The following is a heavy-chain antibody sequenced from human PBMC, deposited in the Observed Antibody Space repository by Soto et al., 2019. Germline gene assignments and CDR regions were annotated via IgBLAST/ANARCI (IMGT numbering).Heavy chain of an antibody. Sequence: SVKVSCKASGGTFSSYAISWVRQAPGQGLEWMGGIIPIFGTANYAQKFQGRVTITADESTSTAYMELSSLRSEDTAVYYCARTYYYDSSGYFEGDFDYWGQGTLVTVS. CDR3: ARTYYYDSSGYFEGDFDY. CDR1: GGTFSSYA. V-gene: IGHV1-69*13. D-gene: IGHD3-22*01. CDR2: IIPIFGTA. J-gene: IGHJ4*02.